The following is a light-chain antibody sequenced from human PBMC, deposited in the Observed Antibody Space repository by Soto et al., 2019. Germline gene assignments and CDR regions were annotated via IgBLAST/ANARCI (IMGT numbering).Light chain of an antibody. V-gene: IGLV2-14*01. CDR2: EVS. J-gene: IGLJ2*01. CDR1: SRDVGAFNY. Sequence: QSALTQPASVSGSPGQSITIACTGTSRDVGAFNYVSCHQQHPGKAPKLMIYEVSNRPSGVSHRFSGSKSANTASLTISGLQPEDEADYDCSSYTITSIMVFGGGTKLTVL. CDR3: SSYTITSIMV.